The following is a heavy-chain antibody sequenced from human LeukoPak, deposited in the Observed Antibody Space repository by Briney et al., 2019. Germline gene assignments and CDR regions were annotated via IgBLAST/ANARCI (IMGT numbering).Heavy chain of an antibody. CDR3: AKYRISAPPPRDFDS. Sequence: GGALRLSCEASVFTFINYAMTSVRQGPGKGLEWVSVIYSSVGGRHYAEAVKGRFIVSRDNSKNTVFLQMNSLRAADTAVYYCAKYRISAPPPRDFDSWGQGTLVTVSS. CDR2: IYSSVGGR. D-gene: IGHD6-6*01. J-gene: IGHJ4*02. V-gene: IGHV3-23*01. CDR1: VFTFINYA.